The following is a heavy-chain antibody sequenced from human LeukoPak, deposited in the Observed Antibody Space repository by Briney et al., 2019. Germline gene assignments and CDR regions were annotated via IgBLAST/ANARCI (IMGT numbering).Heavy chain of an antibody. V-gene: IGHV3-23*01. D-gene: IGHD6-19*01. CDR1: GFIFSSYA. CDR2: MRDTGVST. J-gene: IGHJ3*02. Sequence: GGSLRLSCAASGFIFSSYAMSWVRQAPGKGLEWVSAMRDTGVSTYYADSVKGRFTISRDNSKNTLYLQMNSLRAEDTAIYYCAKSLGVAGTFDAFDIWGQGAMVTVPS. CDR3: AKSLGVAGTFDAFDI.